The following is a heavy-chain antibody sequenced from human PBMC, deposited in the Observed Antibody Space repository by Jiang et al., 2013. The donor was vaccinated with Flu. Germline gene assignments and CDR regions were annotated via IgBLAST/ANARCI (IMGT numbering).Heavy chain of an antibody. D-gene: IGHD3-3*01. CDR3: VKFGVADGFDV. V-gene: IGHV3-64D*06. CDR1: GFSFSNFA. Sequence: VQLVESGGGLVQPGGSLRLSCSASGFSFSNFAVHWVRQAPGKGLEYVSAISKYGDGTYYAESVKGRLSISRDNSKNTVYLEMSSLRADDTALYYCVKFGVADGFDVWGQGTMVTVS. J-gene: IGHJ3*01. CDR2: ISKYGDGT.